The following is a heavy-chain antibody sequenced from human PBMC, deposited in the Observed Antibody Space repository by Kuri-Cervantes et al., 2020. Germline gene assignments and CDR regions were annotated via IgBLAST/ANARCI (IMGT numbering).Heavy chain of an antibody. J-gene: IGHJ4*02. CDR1: GYTFISYG. CDR2: IIPIFGTT. Sequence: SVKVSCKASGYTFISYGISWVRQAPGQGLEWMGGIIPIFGTTYRAQKFQGRVTFTTDESTSTAYMELSSLRSEDTAVYYCARGGYNTPFDYWGQGTLVTVSS. D-gene: IGHD5-24*01. V-gene: IGHV1-69*05. CDR3: ARGGYNTPFDY.